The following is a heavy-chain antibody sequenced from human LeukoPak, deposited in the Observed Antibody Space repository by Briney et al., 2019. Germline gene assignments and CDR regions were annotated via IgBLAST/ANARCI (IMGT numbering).Heavy chain of an antibody. CDR1: GGTFSSYA. D-gene: IGHD6-6*01. J-gene: IGHJ4*02. CDR3: IAARPGRGLIFDY. V-gene: IGHV1-69*05. CDR2: IIPIFGTA. Sequence: ASVKVSCKASGGTFSSYAISWVRQAPGQGLECMGGIIPIFGTANYAQKLQGRVTMTTDTSTSTAYMELRSLRSDDTAVYYCIAARPGRGLIFDYWGQGTLVAVSS.